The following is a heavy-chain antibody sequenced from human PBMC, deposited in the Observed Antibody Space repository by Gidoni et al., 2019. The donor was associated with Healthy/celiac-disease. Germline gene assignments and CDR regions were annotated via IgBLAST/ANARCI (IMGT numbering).Heavy chain of an antibody. CDR2: INHSGST. D-gene: IGHD3-22*01. CDR1: GGSFSGYY. V-gene: IGHV4-34*01. J-gene: IGHJ2*01. CDR3: ARGHSSGYYYHRLGYFDL. Sequence: QVQLQQWGAGLLKPSETLSLTCAAYGGSFSGYYWSWIRQPPGKGLEWIGEINHSGSTNYNPSLKSRVTISVDTSKNQFSLKLSSVTAADTAVYYCARGHSSGYYYHRLGYFDLWGRGTLVTVSS.